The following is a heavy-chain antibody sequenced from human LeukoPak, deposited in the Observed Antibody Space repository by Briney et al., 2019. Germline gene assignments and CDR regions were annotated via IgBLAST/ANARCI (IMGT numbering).Heavy chain of an antibody. CDR3: AKEYTGTFSPFPSYFDN. J-gene: IGHJ4*02. Sequence: GGSLRLSCAASGFTFSSYWMSWVRQAPGKGLEWVANIKQDGSEKYYVDSVKGRFTISRDNSKNTLYLQMNSLRAEDTAIYYCAKEYTGTFSPFPSYFDNWGQGTLVTVSS. V-gene: IGHV3-7*03. CDR1: GFTFSSYW. D-gene: IGHD1-26*01. CDR2: IKQDGSEK.